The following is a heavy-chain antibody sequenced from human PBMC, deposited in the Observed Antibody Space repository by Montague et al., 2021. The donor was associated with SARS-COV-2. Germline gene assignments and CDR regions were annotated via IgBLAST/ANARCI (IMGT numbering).Heavy chain of an antibody. CDR3: ARGGGYYNYGLDV. D-gene: IGHD3-22*01. CDR1: GGSISNYS. Sequence: SETLSLTCTVSGGSISNYSWSWIRQPPGRGLEWIGYIYYSGSTDYSPSXKSRVTISLDTSKNQFPLKVTSVPAADTAVYYCARGGGYYNYGLDVWGPGTTVPVSS. CDR2: IYYSGST. V-gene: IGHV4-59*01. J-gene: IGHJ6*02.